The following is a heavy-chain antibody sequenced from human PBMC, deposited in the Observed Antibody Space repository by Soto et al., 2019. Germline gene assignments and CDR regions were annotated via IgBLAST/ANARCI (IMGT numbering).Heavy chain of an antibody. D-gene: IGHD3-3*01. CDR3: ARVYYAFWSGYPKWFDP. J-gene: IGHJ5*02. CDR1: GGSISSGDYY. Sequence: PSETLSLTCTVSGGSISSGDYYWSWIRQPPXKGLEWIGYIYYSGSTYYNPSLKSRVTISVDTSKNQFSLKLSSVTAADTAVYYCARVYYAFWSGYPKWFDPWGQGTLVTVS. V-gene: IGHV4-30-4*01. CDR2: IYYSGST.